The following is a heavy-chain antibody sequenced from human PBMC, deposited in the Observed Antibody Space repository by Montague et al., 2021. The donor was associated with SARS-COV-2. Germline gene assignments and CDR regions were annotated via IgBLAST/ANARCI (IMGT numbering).Heavy chain of an antibody. D-gene: IGHD3-10*01. V-gene: IGHV4-34*01. CDR1: GTSFSGYY. J-gene: IGHJ6*03. CDR2: ISHGGST. CDR3: ARLRDGVVPSPILGVGPYYSYYYMDV. Sequence: SETLSLTCAVHGTSFSGYYWNWIRQPPGKGLEWIGEISHGGSTKYSPSLKSRLTISADTSKNQFSLKLTSVAAEDTAVYYCARLRDGVVPSPILGVGPYYSYYYMDVWGRGTTVTVSS.